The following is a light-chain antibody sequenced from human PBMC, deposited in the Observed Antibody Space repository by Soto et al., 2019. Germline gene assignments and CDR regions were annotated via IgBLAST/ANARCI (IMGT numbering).Light chain of an antibody. CDR3: MQALHTPYT. J-gene: IGKJ2*01. Sequence: DIVMTQSPLSLPVTPGEPASISCRSSQSLLHSNGYNYLDWYLQKPGQSPQLLIYLRSNRASGVPDRFSGSGSGTDFTLKISRVEAEDVGVYYCMQALHTPYTFGQGTKLEIK. V-gene: IGKV2-28*01. CDR1: QSLLHSNGYNY. CDR2: LRS.